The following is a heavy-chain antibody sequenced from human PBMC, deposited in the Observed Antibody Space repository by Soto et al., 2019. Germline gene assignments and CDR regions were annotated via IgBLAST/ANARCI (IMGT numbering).Heavy chain of an antibody. V-gene: IGHV1-69*19. CDR3: AREVQVHTPAFVY. Sequence: QVQLVQSGAEMKKPGSSVKVSCQSSGGTFNTYAMNWVRQAPGQGPEWMGDISPMFGAANYALKFQGRVTITSDESTRTAYMQLSSLTSEDTALYFCAREVQVHTPAFVYWGQGTLVTVSS. J-gene: IGHJ4*02. CDR1: GGTFNTYA. D-gene: IGHD3-10*01. CDR2: ISPMFGAA.